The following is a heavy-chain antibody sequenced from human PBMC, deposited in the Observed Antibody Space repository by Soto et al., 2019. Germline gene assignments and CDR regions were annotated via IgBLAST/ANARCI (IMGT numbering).Heavy chain of an antibody. J-gene: IGHJ5*02. V-gene: IGHV1-46*03. Sequence: ASVKVSCKASGYTFTSYYVHWVRQAPGQGLEWMGLINPSGDGTSYAQKFQSRVTMTRDTSTSTVYMELSSLRSEDTAMYYCTRGSCGIAGCSPRAWLDPWGQGTLVTVSS. CDR3: TRGSCGIAGCSPRAWLDP. D-gene: IGHD2-15*01. CDR2: INPSGDGT. CDR1: GYTFTSYY.